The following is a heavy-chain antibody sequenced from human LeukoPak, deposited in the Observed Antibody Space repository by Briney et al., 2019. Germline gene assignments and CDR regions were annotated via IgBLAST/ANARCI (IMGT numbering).Heavy chain of an antibody. V-gene: IGHV3-7*01. Sequence: GGSLRLSCAASGFTFSSYWMSWVRQAPGKGLEWVANIKQDGSEKYYVDSVKGRFTISRDNAKNSLYLQMNSLRAEDTAVYYCAREDGGDDFWSGYYIGYFDYWGQGTLVTVSS. CDR3: AREDGGDDFWSGYYIGYFDY. CDR2: IKQDGSEK. J-gene: IGHJ4*02. D-gene: IGHD3-3*01. CDR1: GFTFSSYW.